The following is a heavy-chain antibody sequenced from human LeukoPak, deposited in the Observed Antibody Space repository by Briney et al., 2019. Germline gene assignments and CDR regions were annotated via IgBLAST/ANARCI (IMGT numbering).Heavy chain of an antibody. CDR3: ARGRSNYYGMDV. Sequence: SETLSLTCSVSDGSINSYYWNWIRRPPGKGLEWIGYIYYNGNTNYSPSLKSRVTMSVDTSKNLFSLRVSSVTAADTAVYYCARGRSNYYGMDVWGQGTTVTVSS. CDR2: IYYNGNT. V-gene: IGHV4-59*01. CDR1: DGSINSYY. D-gene: IGHD1-26*01. J-gene: IGHJ6*02.